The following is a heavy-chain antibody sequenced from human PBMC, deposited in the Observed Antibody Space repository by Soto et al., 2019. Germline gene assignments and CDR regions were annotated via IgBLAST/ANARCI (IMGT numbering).Heavy chain of an antibody. D-gene: IGHD6-19*01. CDR2: SSGSGDDI. V-gene: IGHV3-23*01. CDR3: AKDRFSGPVAGPFDY. CDR1: GFTFSSYA. Sequence: EVQLLESGGGLVQPGGSLRLSCAASGFTFSSYAMSWVRQAPGKGLEWVSGSSGSGDDIYYADSMKGRFTISRDNPKNTLYLQMNSLRAEDTAIYYCAKDRFSGPVAGPFDYWGQGTLVTVSS. J-gene: IGHJ4*02.